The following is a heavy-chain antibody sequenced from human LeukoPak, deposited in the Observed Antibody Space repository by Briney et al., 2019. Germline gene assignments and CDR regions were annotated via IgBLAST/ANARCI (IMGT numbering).Heavy chain of an antibody. Sequence: GGSLRLSCAASGFTFSSYSMNWVRQAPGKGLEWVSYISSSSSTIYYADSVKGRFTISRDNAKNSLYLQMNSLRAEDTAVYYCARGDKLLVGATESWGQGTLVTVSS. CDR3: ARGDKLLVGATES. J-gene: IGHJ5*02. CDR1: GFTFSSYS. CDR2: ISSSSSTI. D-gene: IGHD1-26*01. V-gene: IGHV3-48*04.